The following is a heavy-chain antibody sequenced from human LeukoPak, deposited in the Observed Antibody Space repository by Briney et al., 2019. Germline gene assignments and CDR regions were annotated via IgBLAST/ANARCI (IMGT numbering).Heavy chain of an antibody. V-gene: IGHV1-18*01. Sequence: GASVKVSCKASGYTFTSYGISWVRQAPGQGLEWMGWISAYNGNTNYAQKLQGRVTMTTDTSTSTAHMELRSLRSDDTAVYYCARYTPESGKTFDYWGQGTLVTVSS. J-gene: IGHJ4*02. CDR2: ISAYNGNT. D-gene: IGHD2/OR15-2a*01. CDR1: GYTFTSYG. CDR3: ARYTPESGKTFDY.